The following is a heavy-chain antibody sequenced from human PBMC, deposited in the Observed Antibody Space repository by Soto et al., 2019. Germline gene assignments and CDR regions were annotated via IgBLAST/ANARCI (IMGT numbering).Heavy chain of an antibody. D-gene: IGHD3-3*01. Sequence: ASVKVSCKASGYTFTSYGISWVRQAPGQGLEWMGWISAYNGNTNYAQKLQGRVTMTTDTSTSTAYMELRSLRSDDTAVYYCARDQGNDGFGVVTVYYYYGMDVWGQGTTVTVS. CDR1: GYTFTSYG. V-gene: IGHV1-18*01. J-gene: IGHJ6*02. CDR3: ARDQGNDGFGVVTVYYYYGMDV. CDR2: ISAYNGNT.